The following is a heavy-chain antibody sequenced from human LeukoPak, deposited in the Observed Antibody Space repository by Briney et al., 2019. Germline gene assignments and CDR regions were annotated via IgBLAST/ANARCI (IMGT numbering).Heavy chain of an antibody. D-gene: IGHD3-10*01. V-gene: IGHV1-18*01. CDR1: GYTFTSYG. CDR2: ISAYNGNT. CDR3: ARVHMVRGNLFDP. Sequence: RASVKVSCKASGYTFTSYGISWVRQAPGQGLEWMGWISAYNGNTNYAQKLQGRVTMTTDTSTSTAYMELRSLRSDDTAVYCCARVHMVRGNLFDPWGQGTLVTVSS. J-gene: IGHJ5*02.